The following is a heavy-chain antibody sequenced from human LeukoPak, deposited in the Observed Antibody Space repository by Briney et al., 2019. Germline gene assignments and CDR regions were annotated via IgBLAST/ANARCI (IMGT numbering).Heavy chain of an antibody. CDR1: GYTFTSYG. J-gene: IGHJ4*02. Sequence: ASVKVSCKASGYTFTSYGISWVRQAPGQGLEWMGWISAYNGNTNYVQKLQGRVTMTTDTSTSTAYMELRSLRSDDTAVYYCARDQDYVWGSPRLLFDYWGQGTLVTVSS. CDR3: ARDQDYVWGSPRLLFDY. CDR2: ISAYNGNT. D-gene: IGHD3-16*01. V-gene: IGHV1-18*01.